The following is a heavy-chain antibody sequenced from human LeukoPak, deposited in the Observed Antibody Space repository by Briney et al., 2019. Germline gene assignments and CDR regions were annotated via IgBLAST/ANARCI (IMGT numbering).Heavy chain of an antibody. CDR1: GGFISSYY. J-gene: IGHJ4*02. CDR2: IYNSGST. CDR3: ATRRGYCSGGNCNYYFDY. V-gene: IGHV4-59*01. Sequence: SETLSLTCTVSGGFISSYYWNWIRQPPGKGLEWIGYIYNSGSTNYNPSLKSRVTISVDTSKNQFSLKLSSVTAADTAVYYCATRRGYCSGGNCNYYFDYWGQGTLITVSS. D-gene: IGHD2-15*01.